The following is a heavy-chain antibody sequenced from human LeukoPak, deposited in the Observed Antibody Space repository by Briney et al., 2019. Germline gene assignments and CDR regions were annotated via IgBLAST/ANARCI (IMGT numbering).Heavy chain of an antibody. V-gene: IGHV3-23*01. CDR1: GFTFSSYA. CDR3: AKETPTYSYGSRYFDY. Sequence: GGSLRLSCAASGFTFSSYAMSWVRQAPGKGLEWVSAISGSGGSIYYADSVKGRFTISRDNSKNTLYLQMNSLRAEDTAVYYCAKETPTYSYGSRYFDYWGQGTLVTVSS. CDR2: ISGSGGSI. J-gene: IGHJ4*02. D-gene: IGHD5-18*01.